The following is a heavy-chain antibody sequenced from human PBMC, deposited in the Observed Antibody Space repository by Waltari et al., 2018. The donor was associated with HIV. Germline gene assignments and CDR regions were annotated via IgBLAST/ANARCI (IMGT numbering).Heavy chain of an antibody. Sequence: EVQLVESGGGLVQPGGSLRLSCIASEFPVSNRYMSWVRQAPGKGLEWVSIIYSDGRTYYADSVKGRFTISRDNYKNTLYLQMNSLRVEDTAVYYCARDTYGGMGGVDSWGQGTLVTVSS. D-gene: IGHD4-17*01. CDR1: EFPVSNRY. CDR3: ARDTYGGMGGVDS. J-gene: IGHJ4*02. V-gene: IGHV3-53*01. CDR2: IYSDGRT.